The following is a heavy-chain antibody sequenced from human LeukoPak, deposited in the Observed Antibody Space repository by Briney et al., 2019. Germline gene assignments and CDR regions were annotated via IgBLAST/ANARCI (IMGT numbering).Heavy chain of an antibody. V-gene: IGHV4-34*01. CDR3: ARVEGNTSGSRNFWYFDL. J-gene: IGHJ2*01. CDR2: VNHSGST. D-gene: IGHD3-10*01. CDR1: GVSFSGYY. Sequence: SETLSLTCAVNGVSFSGYYWSWLRQPPGKGLDWIGEVNHSGSTNQNPSLQSRVTISADTSKKQFSLKVTSVTAADTAMYYCARVEGNTSGSRNFWYFDLWGRGTLVTVSS.